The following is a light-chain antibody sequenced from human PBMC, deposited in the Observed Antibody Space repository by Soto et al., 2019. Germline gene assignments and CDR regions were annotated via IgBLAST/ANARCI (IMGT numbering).Light chain of an antibody. CDR1: SSDVGRFNY. V-gene: IGLV2-14*01. CDR2: EVS. CDR3: SSYTSSGTDV. J-gene: IGLJ1*01. Sequence: QSALTQPASVSGSPGQSITISCTGTSSDVGRFNYVSWYQQHPGKAPKLMIYEVSNRPSGVSNRFSGSKSANTASLTISGLQAEDDADYYCSSYTSSGTDVFGTGTKLTVL.